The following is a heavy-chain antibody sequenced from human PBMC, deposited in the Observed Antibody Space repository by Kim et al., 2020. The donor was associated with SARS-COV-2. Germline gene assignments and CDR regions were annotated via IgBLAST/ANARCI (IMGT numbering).Heavy chain of an antibody. Sequence: GGSLRLSCAASGFTFDDYAMHWVRQAPGKGLEWVSGISWNSGSIGYADSVKGRFTISRDNAKNSLYLQMNSLRAEDTALYYCAKDILSHYDYVWGSYRGGDAFDIWGQGTMVTVSS. V-gene: IGHV3-9*01. CDR3: AKDILSHYDYVWGSYRGGDAFDI. CDR1: GFTFDDYA. CDR2: ISWNSGSI. J-gene: IGHJ3*02. D-gene: IGHD3-16*02.